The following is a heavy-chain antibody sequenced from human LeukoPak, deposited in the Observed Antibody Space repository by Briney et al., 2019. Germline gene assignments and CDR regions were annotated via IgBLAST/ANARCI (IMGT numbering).Heavy chain of an antibody. J-gene: IGHJ4*02. CDR1: GFTFSNYA. V-gene: IGHV3-23*01. CDR2: ISGSGGST. Sequence: GGSLRLSCAASGFTFSNYAMSWVRQAPGKGLEWVSAISGSGGSTYYADSVKGRFTISRDNSKNTLYMQMNSLRAEDTAIYYCAGGDGYNFRYFDYWGQGTLVTVSS. D-gene: IGHD5-24*01. CDR3: AGGDGYNFRYFDY.